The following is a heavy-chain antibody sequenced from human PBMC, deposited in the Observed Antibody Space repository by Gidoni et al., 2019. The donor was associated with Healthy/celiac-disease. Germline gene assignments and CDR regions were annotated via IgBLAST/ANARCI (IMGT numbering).Heavy chain of an antibody. CDR1: GFTFSTSS. CDR3: AREGDCGADCYSNYFEY. J-gene: IGHJ4*02. Sequence: EVQLVESGGGLVKPGGSLRLSCAASGFTFSTSSMNWVRQDPGKGLEWVSSISSSSSYIYYAASMKGRFTISRDNAKKSLYLQMHSLRTEDTAVYYCAREGDCGADCYSNYFEYWGQGALVTVSS. V-gene: IGHV3-21*01. D-gene: IGHD2-21*02. CDR2: ISSSSSYI.